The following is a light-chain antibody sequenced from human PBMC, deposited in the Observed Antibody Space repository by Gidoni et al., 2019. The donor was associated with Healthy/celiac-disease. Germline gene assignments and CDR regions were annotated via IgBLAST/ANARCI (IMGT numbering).Light chain of an antibody. CDR2: RDN. V-gene: IGLV1-47*01. Sequence: QSVLTQPPSASGTPGQRVTFSCSGSTSNNASSFKYWYQHPPGASPKVLIYRDNQRPSGGPDRFSGSKSGTSASLAISGLRSEDEADYYCAAWDDSLSGWVFGGGTKLTVL. CDR1: TSNNASSF. J-gene: IGLJ3*02. CDR3: AAWDDSLSGWV.